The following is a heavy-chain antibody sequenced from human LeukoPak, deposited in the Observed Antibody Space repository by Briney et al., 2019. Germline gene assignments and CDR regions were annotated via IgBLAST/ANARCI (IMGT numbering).Heavy chain of an antibody. Sequence: GGSLRLSCAASGFTFSSYEMNWVRQAPGKGLEWVSYISSSGSTIYYADSVKGRFTISRDNAKNSLYLQMNSLRAEDTAVYYCAREGRLYYFDYWGQGTLVAVSS. CDR1: GFTFSSYE. V-gene: IGHV3-48*03. J-gene: IGHJ4*02. CDR3: AREGRLYYFDY. CDR2: ISSSGSTI. D-gene: IGHD6-25*01.